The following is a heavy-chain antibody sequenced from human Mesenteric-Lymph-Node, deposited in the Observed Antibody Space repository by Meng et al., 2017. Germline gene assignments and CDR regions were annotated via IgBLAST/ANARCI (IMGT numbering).Heavy chain of an antibody. D-gene: IGHD3-22*01. CDR3: ARGPLVYYDSSGYYPFDY. J-gene: IGHJ4*02. Sequence: ASVKVSCKASGYTFTGYYMHWVRQAPGQGLEWMGWINPNSGGTNYAQKFQGRVTMTRDTSISTAYMELSRLRSDDTAVYYCARGPLVYYDSSGYYPFDYWGQGTLVTVSS. CDR1: GYTFTGYY. CDR2: INPNSGGT. V-gene: IGHV1-2*02.